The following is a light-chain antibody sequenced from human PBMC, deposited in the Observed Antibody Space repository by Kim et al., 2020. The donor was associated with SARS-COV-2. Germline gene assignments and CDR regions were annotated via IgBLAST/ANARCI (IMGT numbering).Light chain of an antibody. CDR1: TGAVTSGHY. V-gene: IGLV7-46*01. Sequence: QAVVTQEPSLTVSPGETVTLTCGSSTGAVTSGHYPYWFQQKPGQAPRTLINHTTNRHSWTPARFSGSLLGGKAALTLSGAQPEDEAEYYCLLFYSGAGIFGGGTQLTVL. CDR2: HTT. J-gene: IGLJ2*01. CDR3: LLFYSGAGI.